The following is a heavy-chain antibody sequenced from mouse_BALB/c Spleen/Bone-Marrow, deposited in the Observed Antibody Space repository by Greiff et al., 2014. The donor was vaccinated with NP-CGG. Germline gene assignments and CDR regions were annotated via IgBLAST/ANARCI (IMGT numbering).Heavy chain of an antibody. CDR2: IYPSDSYT. V-gene: IGHV1-69*02. D-gene: IGHD2-4*01. CDR1: GYTFTSYW. J-gene: IGHJ2*01. CDR3: TRTYDYDEGGFDY. Sequence: QVQLQQSGAELVRPGASVKLSCKASGYTFTSYWINWVKQRPVQGLEWIGNIYPSDSYTNYNQKFKDKATLTVDKSSSTAYMQLSSPTSEDSAVHYCTRTYDYDEGGFDYWGQGTTLTVSS.